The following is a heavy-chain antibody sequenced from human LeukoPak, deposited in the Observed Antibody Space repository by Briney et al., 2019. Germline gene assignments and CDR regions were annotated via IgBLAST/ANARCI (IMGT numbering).Heavy chain of an antibody. CDR3: ARDPAGADIYYDY. CDR2: ISSGGTTI. V-gene: IGHV3-48*01. CDR1: GFTFSTYS. Sequence: GGSLRLSCAASGFTFSTYSMNWVRQAPGKGLEWVSYISSGGTTIYYADSVKGRFTISRDNAKNSLYLQMNSLRVEDTAVYYCARDPAGADIYYDYWGQGTLVTVSS. J-gene: IGHJ4*02. D-gene: IGHD2-15*01.